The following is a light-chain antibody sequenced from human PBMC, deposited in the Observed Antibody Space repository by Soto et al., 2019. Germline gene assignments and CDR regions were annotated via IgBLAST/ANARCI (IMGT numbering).Light chain of an antibody. Sequence: EIALTQSPGTLSLSPGERATLSCRASQSVTGSYLAWDQQKPGQAPRLLIYGASSRATGIPDRFSGRGSGTDFTRNISSLECEDGGVYFCQQYGSSPKTVGQGTKLES. V-gene: IGKV3-20*01. CDR3: QQYGSSPKT. CDR2: GAS. CDR1: QSVTGSY. J-gene: IGKJ2*01.